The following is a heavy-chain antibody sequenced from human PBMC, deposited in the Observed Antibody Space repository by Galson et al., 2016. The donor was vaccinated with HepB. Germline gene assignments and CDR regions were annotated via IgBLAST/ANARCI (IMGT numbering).Heavy chain of an antibody. Sequence: PALVKPTQTLTLTCSFSGFSLSTSGVGVGWIRQPPGKALAWLGTIHWDDDKRYRPSLKSRLIITKGTSKNQVVLTMTNVNPVDTATYYSARRRPSNYPTCFDYWGQGTLVTVSS. CDR3: ARRRPSNYPTCFDY. D-gene: IGHD4-11*01. CDR2: IHWDDDK. V-gene: IGHV2-5*02. J-gene: IGHJ4*02. CDR1: GFSLSTSGVG.